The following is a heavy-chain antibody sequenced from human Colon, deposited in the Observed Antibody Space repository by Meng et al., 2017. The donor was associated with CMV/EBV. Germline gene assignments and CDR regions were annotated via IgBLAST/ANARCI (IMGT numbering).Heavy chain of an antibody. Sequence: EPLQGSGAGLVKASETLSLTCTVSCDSISNYYCSWILQSPGKGLEWIGYIYSSGSTNYNPSLKSRVTISIDTSKNQFSLKLTSVTAADTAVYYCAKGRARNDYWFDPWGQGTLVTVSS. D-gene: IGHD4/OR15-4a*01. V-gene: IGHV4-59*01. J-gene: IGHJ5*02. CDR3: AKGRARNDYWFDP. CDR2: IYSSGST. CDR1: CDSISNYY.